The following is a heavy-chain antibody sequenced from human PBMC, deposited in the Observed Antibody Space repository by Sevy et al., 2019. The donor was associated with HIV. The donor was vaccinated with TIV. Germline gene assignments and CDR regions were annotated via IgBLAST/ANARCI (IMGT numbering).Heavy chain of an antibody. V-gene: IGHV3-30-3*01. D-gene: IGHD6-13*01. CDR1: GFTFSSYA. CDR3: ARDLAAAGTSDY. Sequence: GGSLRLSCAASGFTFSSYAMHWVRQAPGKGLEWVAVISYDGSNKYYADSVKGRFTISRDNSKNTLYLQINSLRAEDTAVYYCARDLAAAGTSDYWGQGTLVTVSS. CDR2: ISYDGSNK. J-gene: IGHJ4*02.